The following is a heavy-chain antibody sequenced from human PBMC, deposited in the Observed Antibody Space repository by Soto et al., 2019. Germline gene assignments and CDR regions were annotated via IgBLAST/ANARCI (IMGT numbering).Heavy chain of an antibody. CDR1: GFTFSSYA. Sequence: PWGSLRLSCAASGFTFSSYAMSWVRLAPGKGLEWVSAISGSGGSTYYADSVKGRFTTSRDNSKNTLYLQMNSLRAEDTAVYYYSKDLRPGVTAANSPVYGGQGTLVSASS. J-gene: IGHJ4*02. V-gene: IGHV3-23*01. CDR2: ISGSGGST. CDR3: SKDLRPGVTAANSPVY. D-gene: IGHD2-2*01.